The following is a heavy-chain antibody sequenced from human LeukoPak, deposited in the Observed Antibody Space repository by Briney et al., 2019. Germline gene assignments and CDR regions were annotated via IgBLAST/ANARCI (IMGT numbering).Heavy chain of an antibody. CDR1: GYSISSGYY. CDR2: IYNSGST. D-gene: IGHD6-13*01. Sequence: SSETLSLTCTVSGYSISSGYYWGWIRQAPGKGLEWIGSIYNSGSTYYNPSLKSRVIISVDMSKNQFSLKMSSVTAADTAVYYCARAYSSSWYWNWFDPWGQGTLVTVSS. CDR3: ARAYSSSWYWNWFDP. J-gene: IGHJ5*02. V-gene: IGHV4-38-2*02.